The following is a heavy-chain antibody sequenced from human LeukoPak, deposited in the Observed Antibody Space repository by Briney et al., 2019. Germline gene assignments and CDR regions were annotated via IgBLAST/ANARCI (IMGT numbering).Heavy chain of an antibody. D-gene: IGHD7-27*01. J-gene: IGHJ3*02. V-gene: IGHV1-2*06. CDR2: INPNSGGT. CDR1: GYTFTGYY. CDR3: ARDPGDHAFDI. Sequence: ASVKVSCKASGYTFTGYYMHWVRRAPGQGLEWMGRINPNSGGTNYAQKFQGRVTMTRDTSISTAYMELSRLGSDDTAVYYCARDPGDHAFDIWGQGTMVTVSS.